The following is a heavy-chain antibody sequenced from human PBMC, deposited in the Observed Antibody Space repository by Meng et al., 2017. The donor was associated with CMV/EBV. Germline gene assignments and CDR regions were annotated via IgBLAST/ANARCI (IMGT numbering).Heavy chain of an antibody. CDR2: ISSSSYI. CDR3: ARAPSGVVPAAINY. Sequence: GESLKISCAASGFTFSSYSMNWVRQAPGKGLEWVSSISSSSYIYYADSVKGRFTISRDNAKNSLYLQMNSLRAEDTAVYYCARAPSGVVPAAINYWGQGTLVTVS. D-gene: IGHD2-2*02. CDR1: GFTFSSYS. V-gene: IGHV3-21*01. J-gene: IGHJ4*02.